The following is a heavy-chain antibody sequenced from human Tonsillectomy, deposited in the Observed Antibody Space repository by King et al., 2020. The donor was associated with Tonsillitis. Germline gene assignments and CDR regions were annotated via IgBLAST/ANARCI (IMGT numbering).Heavy chain of an antibody. D-gene: IGHD4-11*01. CDR1: GGTFSTYT. CDR2: IIPILGIA. J-gene: IGHJ3*02. V-gene: IGHV1-69*09. Sequence: QLVQSGAEVKKPGSSVKVSCKASGGTFSTYTINWVRQAPGQGLEWMGRIIPILGIANYAQNFQGRVTITADKSTSTAYMELSSLRSEDTAVYYCARGPRNDFSDYHVGDDAFDIWGQGTMATVSS. CDR3: ARGPRNDFSDYHVGDDAFDI.